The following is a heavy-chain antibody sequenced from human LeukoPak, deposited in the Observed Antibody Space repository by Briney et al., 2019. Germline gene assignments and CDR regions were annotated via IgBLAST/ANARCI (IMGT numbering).Heavy chain of an antibody. D-gene: IGHD4-11*01. J-gene: IGHJ4*02. V-gene: IGHV4-59*08. CDR3: ARREDYSHFDY. CDR2: IYYSGST. Sequence: SETLSLTCTVSGGSISSYYWSWIRQPPGKGLEWIGYIYYSGSTNYNPSLKSRVTISVDTSKNQFSLKLSSVTAADTAVYYCARREDYSHFDYWGQGTLVTVSS. CDR1: GGSISSYY.